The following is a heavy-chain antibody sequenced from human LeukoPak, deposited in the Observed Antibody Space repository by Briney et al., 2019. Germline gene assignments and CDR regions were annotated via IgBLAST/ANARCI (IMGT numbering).Heavy chain of an antibody. CDR1: GGSFSGYY. CDR3: ARGENDYGDY. J-gene: IGHJ4*02. Sequence: SETLSLTCAVYGGSFSGYYWSWIRQPPGKGLEWIGEINHSGSTNYNPSLKSRVTISVDTSKNQFSLRLSSVTAADTAVYYCARGENDYGDYFGQGTLVTVPS. V-gene: IGHV4-34*01. CDR2: INHSGST.